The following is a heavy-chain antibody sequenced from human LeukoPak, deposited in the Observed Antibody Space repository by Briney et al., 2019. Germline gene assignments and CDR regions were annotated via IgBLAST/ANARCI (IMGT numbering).Heavy chain of an antibody. J-gene: IGHJ4*02. D-gene: IGHD1-1*01. CDR1: GGSISSGGYS. Sequence: LSLTCAVSGGSISSGGYSWSWVRQAPGKGLEWVANIRQDGSEKYYVDSMRGRFTISRDNAKNSLYLQMSSLRAEDTAVYYCARSTAGLDYWGQGTLVTVSS. CDR2: IRQDGSEK. V-gene: IGHV3-7*01. CDR3: ARSTAGLDY.